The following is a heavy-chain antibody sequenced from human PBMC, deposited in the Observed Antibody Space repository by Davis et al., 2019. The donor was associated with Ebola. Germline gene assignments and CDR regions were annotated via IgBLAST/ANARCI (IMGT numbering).Heavy chain of an antibody. CDR3: ARAQFPTTSDH. J-gene: IGHJ4*02. V-gene: IGHV1-18*04. CDR2: INPHNGNT. Sequence: ASVKVSCKASGYTFTSYGISWVRQAPGQGLEWMGWINPHNGNTNYAQNVQGRVIMTSVTATTTAYMEVGSLRSDDTAVYYCARAQFPTTSDHWGQGTLVTVSS. CDR1: GYTFTSYG. D-gene: IGHD1-1*01.